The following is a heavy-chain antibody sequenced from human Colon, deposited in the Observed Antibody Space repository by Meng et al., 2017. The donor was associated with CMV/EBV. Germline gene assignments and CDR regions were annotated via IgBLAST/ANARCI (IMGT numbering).Heavy chain of an antibody. V-gene: IGHV3-48*03. Sequence: GESLKISCAASGFSLTNYEMNWVRQAPGKGLEWVSSISNSGAIIHYAESVKGRFTISKDIAKNSVYLQMNSLRVEDTAVYFCTRVISPWGQGTQVTVSS. CDR2: ISNSGAII. CDR3: TRVISP. CDR1: GFSLTNYE. J-gene: IGHJ5*02.